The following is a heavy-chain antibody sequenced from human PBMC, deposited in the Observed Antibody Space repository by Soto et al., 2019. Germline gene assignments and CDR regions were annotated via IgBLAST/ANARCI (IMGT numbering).Heavy chain of an antibody. Sequence: GESLKISCKGSGYSFTSYWIGWVRQMPGKGLEWMGIIYPGDPDTRYSPSFQGQVTISADKSISTAYLQWSSLKASDTAMYYCARPGYCSGGSCRDAFDIWGQGTMVTVSS. D-gene: IGHD2-15*01. CDR1: GYSFTSYW. CDR3: ARPGYCSGGSCRDAFDI. V-gene: IGHV5-51*01. CDR2: IYPGDPDT. J-gene: IGHJ3*02.